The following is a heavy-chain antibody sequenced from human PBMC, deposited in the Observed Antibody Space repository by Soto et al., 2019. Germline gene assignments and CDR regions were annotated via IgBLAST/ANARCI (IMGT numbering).Heavy chain of an antibody. D-gene: IGHD1-7*01. J-gene: IGHJ6*02. CDR2: ISYDGSNK. Sequence: GGSLRLSCAASGFTFSSYAMHWVRQAPGKGLEWVSVISYDGSNKYYADSVKGRFTISRDNSKNTLYLQMNSLRAEDTAVYYCAKVAHRITGTTISMDVWGQGTTVTVSS. CDR3: AKVAHRITGTTISMDV. V-gene: IGHV3-30-3*01. CDR1: GFTFSSYA.